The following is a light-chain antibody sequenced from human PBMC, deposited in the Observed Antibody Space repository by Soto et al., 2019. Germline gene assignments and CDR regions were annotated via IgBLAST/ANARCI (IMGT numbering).Light chain of an antibody. CDR1: SGSISGNY. CDR2: EGN. V-gene: IGLV6-57*01. CDR3: HSYDRSNQV. J-gene: IGLJ3*02. Sequence: NFMLTQPHSVSESPGKTVTISCTRSSGSISGNYVQWYQQRPGSSPTIVIYEGNQRPSGVPDRFSGSIDSSSNSASLTISGLKTADEAYYYCHSYDRSNQVFGGGTKLTVL.